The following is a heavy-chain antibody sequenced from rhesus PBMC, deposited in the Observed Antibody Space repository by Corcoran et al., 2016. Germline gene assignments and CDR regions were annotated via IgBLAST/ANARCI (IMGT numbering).Heavy chain of an antibody. V-gene: IGHV3S16*01. CDR3: TRDSGSLRVDS. CDR2: ISSASNHI. D-gene: IGHD1-44*02. J-gene: IGHJ4*01. Sequence: EVQLVESGGGLVQPGGSLRLSCAASGFTFSDYYMSWVRQGTGKGLEWVSSISSASNHIYYADSVKGRFTISRDNAKNSLSLQMNSLKTEDTAVYYCTRDSGSLRVDSWGQGVLVTVSS. CDR1: GFTFSDYY.